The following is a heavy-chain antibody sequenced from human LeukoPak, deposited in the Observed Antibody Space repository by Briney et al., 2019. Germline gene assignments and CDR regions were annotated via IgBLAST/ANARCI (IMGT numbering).Heavy chain of an antibody. V-gene: IGHV1-46*01. J-gene: IGHJ4*02. CDR3: ARDLKSYPGPDY. CDR1: GYTFTSYY. CDR2: INPSGGST. Sequence: APVKVSCKASGYTFTSYYMHWVRQAPGQGLEWMGIINPSGGSTSYAQKFQGRVTMTRDTSTSTVYMELSSLRSEDTAVYYCARDLKSYPGPDYWGQGTLVTVSS.